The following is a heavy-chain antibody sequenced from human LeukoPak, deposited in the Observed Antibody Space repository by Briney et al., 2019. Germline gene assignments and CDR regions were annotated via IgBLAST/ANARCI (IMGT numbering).Heavy chain of an antibody. CDR2: IRYDGSNK. CDR1: GFTFSSYG. J-gene: IGHJ4*02. V-gene: IGHV3-30*02. Sequence: GGSLRLSCAASGFTFSSYGMHWVRQAPGKGLEWVAFIRYDGSNKYYADSVKGRFTISRDNSKNTLYLQMNSLRAEDTAVYYCAKGGRASGSYHLDYWGQGTLVTVSS. D-gene: IGHD1-26*01. CDR3: AKGGRASGSYHLDY.